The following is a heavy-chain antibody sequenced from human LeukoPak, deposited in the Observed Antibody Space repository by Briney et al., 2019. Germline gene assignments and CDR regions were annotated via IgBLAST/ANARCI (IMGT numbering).Heavy chain of an antibody. CDR1: GFTFSNYA. Sequence: PGGSLRLSCAASGFTFSNYAMNWVRQTPGKGLEWVSAISGSGGITYYADSVKGRFTISRDNSKNTLYLQMNSLRAEDTAVYYCAKLRQWLSDSWGQGTLVTVSS. CDR3: AKLRQWLSDS. CDR2: ISGSGGIT. D-gene: IGHD6-19*01. V-gene: IGHV3-23*01. J-gene: IGHJ4*02.